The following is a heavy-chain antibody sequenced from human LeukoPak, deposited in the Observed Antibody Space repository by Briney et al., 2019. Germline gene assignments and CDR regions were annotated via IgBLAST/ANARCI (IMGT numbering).Heavy chain of an antibody. CDR2: IYYSGST. D-gene: IGHD3-22*01. CDR3: ARQAGYYDSSGYFDY. V-gene: IGHV4-59*01. J-gene: IGHJ4*02. CDR1: GGSISSYY. Sequence: PSETLSLTCTVSGGSISSYYWSWIRQPPGKGLEWIGYIYYSGSTNYNPSLKSRVTISVDTSKNQCSLKLSSATAADTAVYYCARQAGYYDSSGYFDYWGQGTLVTVSS.